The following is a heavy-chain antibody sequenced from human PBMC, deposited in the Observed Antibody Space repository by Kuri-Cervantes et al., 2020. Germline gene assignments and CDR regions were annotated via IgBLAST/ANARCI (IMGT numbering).Heavy chain of an antibody. CDR1: GFTFSSYA. CDR3: ARERSSSSSRQTSYYYYYMDV. V-gene: IGHV3-30*01. J-gene: IGHJ6*03. D-gene: IGHD6-6*01. CDR2: ISYDGSNK. Sequence: GGSLRLSCAASGFTFSSYAMHWVRQAPGKGLEWVAVISYDGSNKYYADSVKGRFTISRDNSKNTLYLQMNSLRAEDTAVYYCARERSSSSSRQTSYYYYYMDVWGKGTTVTVSS.